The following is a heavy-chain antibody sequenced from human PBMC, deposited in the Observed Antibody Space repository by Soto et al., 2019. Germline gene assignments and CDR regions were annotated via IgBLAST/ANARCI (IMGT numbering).Heavy chain of an antibody. CDR2: IYPGDSDT. J-gene: IGHJ6*02. V-gene: IGHV5-51*01. CDR1: EYSFTGYW. Sequence: PGESLKISCKGSEYSFTGYWIGWVRHMPGKGLEWMGIIYPGDSDTRYNPSFQGQVTISADKSISTAYLQWSSLKASDTALYYCAGSSRYDLYFGMDVWGQGTTVTVS. CDR3: AGSSRYDLYFGMDV.